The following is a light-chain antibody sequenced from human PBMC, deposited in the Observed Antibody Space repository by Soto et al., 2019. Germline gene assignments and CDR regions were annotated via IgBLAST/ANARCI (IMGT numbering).Light chain of an antibody. Sequence: EIVMTQSPATLSVSPGERATLSCRASQTVNTKLAWYQQQPGQAPRLLIFRASTRATGIPARFSGSGSGTEFTLTISNVQSEDSAVYYCQQYDNWPPLTVGGGTKVEIK. J-gene: IGKJ4*01. CDR2: RAS. V-gene: IGKV3-15*01. CDR1: QTVNTK. CDR3: QQYDNWPPLT.